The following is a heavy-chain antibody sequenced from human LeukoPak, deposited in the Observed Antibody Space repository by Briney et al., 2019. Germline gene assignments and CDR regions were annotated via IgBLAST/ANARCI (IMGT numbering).Heavy chain of an antibody. CDR2: ISSSGSTI. J-gene: IGHJ4*02. CDR1: GFTFSDYY. V-gene: IGHV3-11*04. CDR3: ARVLGGSGSYSYFDC. D-gene: IGHD3-10*01. Sequence: GGSLRLSCAASGFTFSDYYMSWIRQAPGKGLEGVSYISSSGSTIYYADSVKGRFTISRDNAKNSLFLQMNSLRAEDTAVYYCARVLGGSGSYSYFDCWGQGTLVTVSS.